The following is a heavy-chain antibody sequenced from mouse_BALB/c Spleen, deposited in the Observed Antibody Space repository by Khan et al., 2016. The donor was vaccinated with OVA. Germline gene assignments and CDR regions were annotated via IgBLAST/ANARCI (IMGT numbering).Heavy chain of an antibody. D-gene: IGHD4-1*01. Sequence: EVELVESGGDLVKPGGSLKLSCAASGFTFSSYSMSWVRQTPDKRLEWVATISTGGDYTYYPDNVKGRFIISRDDAKNTLYLQMSSLKSEDTAMYYCASLLTGSFAYWGQGTLVTVSA. J-gene: IGHJ3*01. V-gene: IGHV5-6*01. CDR3: ASLLTGSFAY. CDR1: GFTFSSYS. CDR2: ISTGGDYT.